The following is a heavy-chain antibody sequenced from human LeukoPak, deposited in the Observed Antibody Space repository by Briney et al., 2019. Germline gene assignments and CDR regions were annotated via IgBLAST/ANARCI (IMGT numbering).Heavy chain of an antibody. CDR3: GKTTTGYSSGRYPGWPVDY. J-gene: IGHJ4*02. D-gene: IGHD6-19*01. CDR1: GFTFNSYA. V-gene: IGHV3-23*01. Sequence: SGGSLRLSYAASGFTFNSYAMYWVRQAPGKGLEWVSGIFGSGGSAHYADSVKGRFTISRDNSKNTVYLQMDSLRVEDTAVYYCGKTTTGYSSGRYPGWPVDYWGQGTLVTVSS. CDR2: IFGSGGSA.